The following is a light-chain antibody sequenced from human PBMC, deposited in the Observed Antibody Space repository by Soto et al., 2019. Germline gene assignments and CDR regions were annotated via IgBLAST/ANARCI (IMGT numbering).Light chain of an antibody. CDR1: QDIRNG. CDR2: AAS. J-gene: IGKJ1*01. V-gene: IGKV1-6*01. CDR3: LQDHIYPWT. Sequence: AVQMTQSPSSLSASVGDRVTITCRASQDIRNGLGWYQQKPGKAPELLIYAASSLQSGVTSRFSGSASGTDFTLTISSLQPEDFATYYCLQDHIYPWTFGQGTKVEI.